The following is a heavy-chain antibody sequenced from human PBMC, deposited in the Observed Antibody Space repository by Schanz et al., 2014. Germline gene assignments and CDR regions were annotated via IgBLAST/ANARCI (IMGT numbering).Heavy chain of an antibody. D-gene: IGHD3-9*01. J-gene: IGHJ4*02. V-gene: IGHV3-30-3*02. CDR2: MSYDGSNK. Sequence: AQLLESGGGLVQPGGSLRLSCAASGFNFKAYAMSWVRQAPGKGLEWVAVMSYDGSNKYYADSVKGRFTISRDTPKNTLYVQMNSLRADDTAVYYCAKRNHDMQSLPLDYWGQGTLVIVSS. CDR1: GFNFKAYA. CDR3: AKRNHDMQSLPLDY.